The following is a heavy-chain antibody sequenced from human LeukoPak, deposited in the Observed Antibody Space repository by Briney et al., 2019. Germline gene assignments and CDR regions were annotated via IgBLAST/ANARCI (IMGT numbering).Heavy chain of an antibody. V-gene: IGHV4-34*01. J-gene: IGHJ6*02. Sequence: SETLSLTCAVYGGSFSGYYWSWIRQPPGKGLEWIGEINHSGSTNYNPSLKSRVTISVDTSKNQFSLKLSSVTAADTAVYYCARGGVERRWGYYYYYGMDVWGQGTTVTVSS. CDR3: ARGGVERRWGYYYYYGMDV. CDR1: GGSFSGYY. D-gene: IGHD1-1*01. CDR2: INHSGST.